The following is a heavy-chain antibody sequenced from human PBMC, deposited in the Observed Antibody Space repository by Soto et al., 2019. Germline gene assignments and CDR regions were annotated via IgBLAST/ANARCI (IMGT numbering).Heavy chain of an antibody. D-gene: IGHD3-10*01. Sequence: GASVKVSCKASGYTFTSYGISWVRQAPGQGLEWMGWISAYNGNTNYAQKFQGRVTITADKSTSTAYMELSSLRSEDTAVYYCASQITMVRGVIFQSRPEPQELDVWGKGTTVTVSS. V-gene: IGHV1-18*01. J-gene: IGHJ6*04. CDR1: GYTFTSYG. CDR2: ISAYNGNT. CDR3: ASQITMVRGVIFQSRPEPQELDV.